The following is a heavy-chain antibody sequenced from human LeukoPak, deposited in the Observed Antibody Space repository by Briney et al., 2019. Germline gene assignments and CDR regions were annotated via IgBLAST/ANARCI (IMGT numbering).Heavy chain of an antibody. Sequence: GGSLRLSCAASGFTFSSYWMSWVRQAPGKGLEWVANIKQDGSEKYYVDSVKGRFTISRDNAKNSLYLQMNSLRAEDTAVYYCAKMGLDYYASSGYYGYFDYWGQGTLVTVSS. CDR3: AKMGLDYYASSGYYGYFDY. J-gene: IGHJ4*02. V-gene: IGHV3-7*01. D-gene: IGHD3-22*01. CDR2: IKQDGSEK. CDR1: GFTFSSYW.